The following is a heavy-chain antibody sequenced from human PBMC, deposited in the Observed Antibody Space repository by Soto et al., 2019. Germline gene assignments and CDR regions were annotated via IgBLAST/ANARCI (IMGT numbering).Heavy chain of an antibody. Sequence: PSETLSLTCTVSGGSISSGGYYWSWIRQHPGKGLEWIGYIYYSGSTYYNPSLKSRVTISVDTSKNQFSLKLSSVTAADTAVYYCARDPKTGNRYSYYFDYWGQGTLVTVSS. CDR1: GGSISSGGYY. CDR2: IYYSGST. V-gene: IGHV4-31*03. D-gene: IGHD2-15*01. J-gene: IGHJ4*02. CDR3: ARDPKTGNRYSYYFDY.